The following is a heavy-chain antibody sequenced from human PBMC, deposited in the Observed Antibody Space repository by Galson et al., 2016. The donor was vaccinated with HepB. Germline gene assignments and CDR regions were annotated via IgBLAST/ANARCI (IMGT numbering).Heavy chain of an antibody. CDR1: GDSVSTDSAA. CDR2: TYYRSKWYK. J-gene: IGHJ3*02. Sequence: CAISGDSVSTDSAAWNWIRQSPSRGLEWLGRTYYRSKWYKDYAVSVRSRITIDQDTSKNEFSLHLNSVTSEDTAVYFCARDPGVYSYGLDTFDIWGQGTMVTVSS. D-gene: IGHD5-18*01. V-gene: IGHV6-1*01. CDR3: ARDPGVYSYGLDTFDI.